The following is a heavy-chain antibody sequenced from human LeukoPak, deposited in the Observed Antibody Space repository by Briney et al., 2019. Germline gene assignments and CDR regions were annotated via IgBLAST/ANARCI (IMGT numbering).Heavy chain of an antibody. J-gene: IGHJ4*02. CDR1: GGSFSGYY. Sequence: SETLSLTCAVYGGSFSGYYWTWIRQPPGKGLEWIGEMDHSGSANYNPSLKSRVTISVDTSKNQCSLRLTSVTAADTAVYYCARAASGSLNFDYWGQGTLVTVSS. V-gene: IGHV4-34*01. CDR3: ARAASGSLNFDY. D-gene: IGHD3-10*01. CDR2: MDHSGSA.